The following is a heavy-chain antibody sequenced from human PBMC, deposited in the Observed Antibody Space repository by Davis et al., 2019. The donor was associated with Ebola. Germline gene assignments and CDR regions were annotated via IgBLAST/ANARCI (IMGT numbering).Heavy chain of an antibody. D-gene: IGHD1-26*01. J-gene: IGHJ4*02. CDR2: LSGTGGNT. CDR1: GFTFSSYA. CDR3: ARGGGSPFDY. V-gene: IGHV3-23*01. Sequence: GESLKISCEASGFTFSSYAMSWVRQAPGKGLEWVSSLSGTGGNTFYADSVKGRFTISRDNSENTLFLQMNSLRADDTAVYYCARGGGSPFDYWGQGTLVAVSS.